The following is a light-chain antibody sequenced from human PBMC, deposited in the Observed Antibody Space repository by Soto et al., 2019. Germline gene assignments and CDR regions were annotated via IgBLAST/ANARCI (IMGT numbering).Light chain of an antibody. CDR3: LQHNSYPQT. V-gene: IGKV1-17*01. CDR1: QGIRDA. J-gene: IGKJ1*01. CDR2: AAS. Sequence: DIQMTQSPSSLSASVGDRVTITCRASQGIRDALGWYQQKPGKAPKRLIYAASSLQSGVTSRFSGSGSGTEFTLTISSLQPEDFATYDCLQHNSYPQTFGHVTKVEIK.